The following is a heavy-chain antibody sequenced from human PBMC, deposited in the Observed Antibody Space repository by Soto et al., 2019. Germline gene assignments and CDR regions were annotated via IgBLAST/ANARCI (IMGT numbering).Heavy chain of an antibody. J-gene: IGHJ5*02. Sequence: SETLSLTCTVSGGSISSYYCSWIRQPPGKGLEWIGYIYYSGSTNYNPSLKSRVTISVDTSKNQFSLKLSSVTAADTAVYYCARGSSSWYNWSDPWGQGTPVTVSS. D-gene: IGHD6-13*01. CDR2: IYYSGST. V-gene: IGHV4-59*01. CDR3: ARGSSSWYNWSDP. CDR1: GGSISSYY.